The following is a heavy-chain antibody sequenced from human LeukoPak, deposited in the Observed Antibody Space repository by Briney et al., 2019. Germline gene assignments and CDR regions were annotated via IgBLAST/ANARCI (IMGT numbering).Heavy chain of an antibody. D-gene: IGHD6-13*01. J-gene: IGHJ3*02. Sequence: GGSLRLSCAASGFTFSSYAMHWVHQAPGKGLEWVAVISYDGSNKYYADSVKGRFTISRDNSKNTLYLQMNSLRAEDTAVYYCARDPTGYSSSWYSGDAFDIWGQGTMVTVSS. CDR1: GFTFSSYA. CDR2: ISYDGSNK. V-gene: IGHV3-30-3*01. CDR3: ARDPTGYSSSWYSGDAFDI.